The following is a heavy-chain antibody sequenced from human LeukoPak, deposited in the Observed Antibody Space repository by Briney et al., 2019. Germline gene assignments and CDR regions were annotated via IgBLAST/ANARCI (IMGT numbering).Heavy chain of an antibody. J-gene: IGHJ4*02. CDR1: GFTFSSYG. CDR2: ISGSGGST. Sequence: PGGSLRLSCAASGFTFSSYGMSWVRQAPGKGLEWVSAISGSGGSTYYADSVKGRFTISRDNSKNTLYLQMNSLRAEDTAVYYCAKGNPDPHIVVVTAILRFDHWGQGTLVTVSS. D-gene: IGHD2-21*02. CDR3: AKGNPDPHIVVVTAILRFDH. V-gene: IGHV3-23*01.